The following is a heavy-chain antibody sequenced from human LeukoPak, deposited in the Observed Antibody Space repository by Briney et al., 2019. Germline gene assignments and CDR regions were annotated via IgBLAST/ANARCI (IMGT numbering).Heavy chain of an antibody. CDR1: GITLSNYG. Sequence: GGSLSLSCAVSGITLSNYGMSWVRPAPGKGLEWVAGLSGSGGGTNYADSVQGRFTISRDNPKNTLYLQMNSLRAEDTAVYFCAKRGVVIRVFLVGFHKEAYCFDSWGQGALVTVSS. CDR2: LSGSGGGT. V-gene: IGHV3-23*01. CDR3: AKRGVVIRVFLVGFHKEAYCFDS. D-gene: IGHD3-10*01. J-gene: IGHJ4*02.